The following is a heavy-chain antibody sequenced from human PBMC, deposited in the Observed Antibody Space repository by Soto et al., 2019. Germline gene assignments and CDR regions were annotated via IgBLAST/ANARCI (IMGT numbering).Heavy chain of an antibody. J-gene: IGHJ3*02. CDR1: VFSFSSHG. CDR2: ISYDGSNQ. CDR3: ARQLSGSDAFDI. V-gene: IGHV3-30-3*01. D-gene: IGHD6-19*01. Sequence: GGSLRLSCAASVFSFSSHGMHWVRQAPGKGLEWVAVISYDGSNQDYADSVKGRFSISRDNSKNTVYLQMNSLRVEDSAVYYCARQLSGSDAFDIWGQGTMVTVSS.